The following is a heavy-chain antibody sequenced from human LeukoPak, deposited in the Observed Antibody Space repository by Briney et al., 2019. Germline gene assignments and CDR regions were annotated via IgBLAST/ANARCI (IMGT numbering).Heavy chain of an antibody. Sequence: SETLSLTCTVSGGSISSYYWSWIRQPPGKGLEWIGYIYYSGSTNYNPSLKSRVTISVDTSKNQFSLKLSSVTAADTAVYYCARESGGWLLNEDDAFVIWGQGTMVTVSS. CDR3: ARESGGWLLNEDDAFVI. J-gene: IGHJ3*02. CDR1: GGSISSYY. D-gene: IGHD6-19*01. CDR2: IYYSGST. V-gene: IGHV4-59*01.